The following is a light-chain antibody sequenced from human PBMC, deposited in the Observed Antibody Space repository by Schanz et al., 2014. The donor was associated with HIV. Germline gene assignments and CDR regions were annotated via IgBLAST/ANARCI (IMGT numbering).Light chain of an antibody. CDR3: GAWDSRLSVGV. CDR1: AFNIGQNY. J-gene: IGLJ2*01. V-gene: IGLV1-51*01. Sequence: QSVLTQPPSMSAAPGQRVTISCAGSAFNIGQNYVSWFQQFPGTAPKLLIYVNHQRPSDIPDRFSGSKTGTSATLAIVGLQTGDEADYYCGAWDSRLSVGVFGGGTKLTVL. CDR2: VNH.